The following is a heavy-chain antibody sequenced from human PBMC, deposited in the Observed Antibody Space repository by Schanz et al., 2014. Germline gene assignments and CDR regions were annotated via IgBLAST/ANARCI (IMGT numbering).Heavy chain of an antibody. D-gene: IGHD2-15*01. CDR1: GFTFSRYW. CDR2: VWSDGNTK. CDR3: ARDAVALVPEYFMDV. Sequence: VQLVQSGGGLVQPGGSLRLSCAASGFTFSRYWMQWVRQAPGKGPEWVALVWSDGNTKYYVDSVKGRFTISRDNSMNTLHLQMDGLRVEDTAVYYCARDAVALVPEYFMDVWGKGTPVTVSS. J-gene: IGHJ6*03. V-gene: IGHV3-33*08.